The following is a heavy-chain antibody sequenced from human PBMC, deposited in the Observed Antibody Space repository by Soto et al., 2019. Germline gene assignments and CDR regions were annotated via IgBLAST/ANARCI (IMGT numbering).Heavy chain of an antibody. D-gene: IGHD3-3*01. CDR3: AKDSNWVGVVIRTGYFDY. CDR1: GFTFSSYG. J-gene: IGHJ4*02. Sequence: TGGSLRLSCAASGFTFSSYGMHWVRQAPGKGLEWVAVISYDGSNKYYADSVKGRFTISRDNSKNTLYLQMNSLRAEDTAVYYCAKDSNWVGVVIRTGYFDYWGQGTLVTVSS. CDR2: ISYDGSNK. V-gene: IGHV3-30*18.